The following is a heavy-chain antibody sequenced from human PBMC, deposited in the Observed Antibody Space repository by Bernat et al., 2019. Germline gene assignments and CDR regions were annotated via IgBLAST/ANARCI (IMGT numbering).Heavy chain of an antibody. J-gene: IGHJ4*02. CDR1: GFTFSSYG. Sequence: QVQLVESGGGVVQPGRSLRLSCAASGFTFSSYGMHWVRQAPGKWLEWVAVIWYDGSNKYYADSVKGRFTISRDNSKNTLYLQMNSLRAEDTAVYYCARDPPKRWLQPYFDYWGQGTLVTVSS. D-gene: IGHD5-24*01. CDR3: ARDPPKRWLQPYFDY. CDR2: IWYDGSNK. V-gene: IGHV3-33*01.